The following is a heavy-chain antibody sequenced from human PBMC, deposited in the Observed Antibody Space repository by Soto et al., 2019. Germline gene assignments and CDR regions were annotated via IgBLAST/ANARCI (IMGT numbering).Heavy chain of an antibody. CDR1: GFTFSNAW. D-gene: IGHD2-15*01. Sequence: GGSLRLSCAASGFTFSNAWMSWVRQAPGKGLEWVGRIKSKTDGGTTDYAAPVKGRFTISRDDSKNTLYLQMNSLKTEDTAVYYCTRVVVAATPSRYYYYMDVWGKGTTVTVSS. CDR2: IKSKTDGGTT. V-gene: IGHV3-15*01. CDR3: TRVVVAATPSRYYYYMDV. J-gene: IGHJ6*03.